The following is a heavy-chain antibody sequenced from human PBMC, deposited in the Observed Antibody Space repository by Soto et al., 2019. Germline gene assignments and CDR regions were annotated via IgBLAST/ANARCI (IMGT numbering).Heavy chain of an antibody. D-gene: IGHD6-25*01. Sequence: QITLKESGPSLLQPTQTVTLTCNFSGFSLSTSGVGVGWIRQPPGKALERLALIYWNDDKRYSPSLKSSLTITKDTTKNPGVLTMTNMDQVDTTTYYSAHETKAARQENNWFDPWGQGNLVTV. J-gene: IGHJ5*02. V-gene: IGHV2-5*01. CDR2: IYWNDDK. CDR3: AHETKAARQENNWFDP. CDR1: GFSLSTSGVG.